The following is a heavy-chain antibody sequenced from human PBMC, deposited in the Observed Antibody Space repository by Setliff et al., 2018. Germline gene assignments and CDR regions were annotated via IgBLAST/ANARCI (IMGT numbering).Heavy chain of an antibody. CDR1: GFSFSNYV. CDR3: VGDPPQSGYAFAI. CDR2: ISYDGINK. Sequence: PGGSLRLSCAASGFSFSNYVMHWVRQAPGKGLEWVAVISYDGINKYYADSVKGRFTISRDNSKNTLYLQMNSLRVDDTAVYYCVGDPPQSGYAFAIWGQGTMVTVSS. D-gene: IGHD7-27*01. J-gene: IGHJ3*02. V-gene: IGHV3-30*07.